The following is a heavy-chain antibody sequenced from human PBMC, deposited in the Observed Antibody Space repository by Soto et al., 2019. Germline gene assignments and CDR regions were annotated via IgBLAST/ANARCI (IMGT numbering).Heavy chain of an antibody. CDR1: GFTFSNYA. V-gene: IGHV3-23*01. CDR3: AKDFTGPLAFDP. CDR2: ISGIGDSI. Sequence: EVQLLESGGGLVQPGGSLRLSCAASGFTFSNYAMSWVRQAPGKGLEWVSAISGIGDSIYYADSAKGRFTISRDKSKTTLYLQMNILRAADTAVYYCAKDFTGPLAFDPLGQGTLVTVSS. J-gene: IGHJ5*02.